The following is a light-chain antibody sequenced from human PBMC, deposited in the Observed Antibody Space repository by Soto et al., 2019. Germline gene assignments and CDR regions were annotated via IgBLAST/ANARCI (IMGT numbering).Light chain of an antibody. CDR3: CSYAGSSTLVV. Sequence: QSVLTQPASVSGSPGQSITISCTGTSSDIGTDNLVSWYLQHPGKAPKLMIYEGSKRPSGVSNRFSGSKSANTASLTISGLQAEDEADYYCCSYAGSSTLVVFGGGTKVTVL. V-gene: IGLV2-23*01. CDR2: EGS. J-gene: IGLJ2*01. CDR1: SSDIGTDNL.